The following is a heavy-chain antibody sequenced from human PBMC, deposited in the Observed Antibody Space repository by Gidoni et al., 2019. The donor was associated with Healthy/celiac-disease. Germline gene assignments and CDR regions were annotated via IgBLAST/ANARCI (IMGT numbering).Heavy chain of an antibody. J-gene: IGHJ3*02. Sequence: EVQLVESGGGLVKPGGSLRLFCAAPGFTFSNAWMSWVRQAPGKGLEWVGRIKSKTDGGTTDYAAPVKGRFTISREDAKNTLYLQMNSLKTEDTAVYYCTTGLVVVAANDAFDIWGQGTMVTVSS. V-gene: IGHV3-15*01. CDR3: TTGLVVVAANDAFDI. D-gene: IGHD2-15*01. CDR2: IKSKTDGGTT. CDR1: GFTFSNAW.